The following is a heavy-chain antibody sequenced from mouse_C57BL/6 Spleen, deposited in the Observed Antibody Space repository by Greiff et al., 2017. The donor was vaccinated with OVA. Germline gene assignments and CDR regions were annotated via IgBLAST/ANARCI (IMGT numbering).Heavy chain of an antibody. Sequence: QVQLQQPGTELVKPGASVKLSCKASGYTFTSYWMHWVKQRPGQGLEWIGNINPSNGGTNYNEKFKSKATLTVDKSSSTAYMQLRSLTSEDSAGYNSARSPYNAGVWCAHWGQETLGSVSA. J-gene: IGHJ3*01. CDR2: INPSNGGT. V-gene: IGHV1-53*01. D-gene: IGHD1-3*01. CDR3: ARSPYNAGVWCAH. CDR1: GYTFTSYW.